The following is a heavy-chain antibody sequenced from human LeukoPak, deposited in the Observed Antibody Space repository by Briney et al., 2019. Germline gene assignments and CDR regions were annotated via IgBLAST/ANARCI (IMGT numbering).Heavy chain of an antibody. V-gene: IGHV3-74*01. CDR2: VNSDSRIT. Sequence: AGSLSLSCVACRLTLRRYRMHWLRRRPVQGRVLVSRVNSDSRITDYADSVKGRFAISRDNAKNILYLQMNSLRADDTAVHYCARTPEYQGSAHETDDCFFRHFDLWGRGTGVTVSS. CDR1: RLTLRRYR. D-gene: IGHD2-21*02. J-gene: IGHJ2*01. CDR3: ARTPEYQGSAHETDDCFFRHFDL.